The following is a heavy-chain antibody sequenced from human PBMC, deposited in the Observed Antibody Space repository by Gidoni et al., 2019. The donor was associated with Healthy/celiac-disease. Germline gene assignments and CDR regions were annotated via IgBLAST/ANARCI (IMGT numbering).Heavy chain of an antibody. J-gene: IGHJ2*01. Sequence: PLVQSGAEVTKPGASVKVSCKDSGYTLTSYAMHWVRQAPGQRIEWMGWINAGNGNTKYSQKFQGRVTITRDTSASTAYMEMSSLRSEDTAVYYCARGSYGYWYFDLWGRGTLVTVSS. CDR1: GYTLTSYA. CDR3: ARGSYGYWYFDL. D-gene: IGHD5-18*01. CDR2: INAGNGNT. V-gene: IGHV1-3*01.